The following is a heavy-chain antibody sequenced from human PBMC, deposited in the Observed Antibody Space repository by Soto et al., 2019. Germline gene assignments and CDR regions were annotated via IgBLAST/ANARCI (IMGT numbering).Heavy chain of an antibody. CDR1: GFTFSNFA. CDR2: ISGSGDST. D-gene: IGHD3-16*01. CDR3: AKGLHLVTSVVDY. Sequence: VQVLDSGGGLVQPGGSLRLSCAASGFTFSNFAMNWVRQAPGKGLEWVSVISGSGDSTYYAVSVKGRFTISRDNSKYTLYLQMNSLRAEDTAVYYCAKGLHLVTSVVDYWGQGTLVTVSS. J-gene: IGHJ4*02. V-gene: IGHV3-23*01.